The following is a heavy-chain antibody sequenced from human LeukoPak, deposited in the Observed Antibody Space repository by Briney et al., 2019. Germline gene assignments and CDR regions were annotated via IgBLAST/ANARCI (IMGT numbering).Heavy chain of an antibody. J-gene: IGHJ5*01. V-gene: IGHV1-18*04. CDR2: ISGYNGVT. Sequence: ASVKVSCKASGYAFNAFGFTWVRQAPGQGLEWMGWISGYNGVTNYAQNFQGRVTMTTDTSTSTAFMELGSLRFDDTAVYYCARMSLGYKTNWSDFWGQGTLVIVSS. D-gene: IGHD3-10*01. CDR1: GYAFNAFG. CDR3: ARMSLGYKTNWSDF.